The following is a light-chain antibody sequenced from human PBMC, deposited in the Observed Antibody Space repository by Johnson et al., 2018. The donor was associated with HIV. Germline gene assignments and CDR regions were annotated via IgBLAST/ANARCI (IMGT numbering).Light chain of an antibody. Sequence: HSVLTQPPSVSAAPGQKVTISCSGSSSNIGNNYVSWYQQLPGTAPKLLIYENNKRPSGIPDRFSGSKSGTSATLGITGLQTGAEADYYCGTWDSSLSAGVFGTVTKVTVL. CDR3: GTWDSSLSAGV. CDR2: ENN. CDR1: SSNIGNNY. J-gene: IGLJ1*01. V-gene: IGLV1-51*02.